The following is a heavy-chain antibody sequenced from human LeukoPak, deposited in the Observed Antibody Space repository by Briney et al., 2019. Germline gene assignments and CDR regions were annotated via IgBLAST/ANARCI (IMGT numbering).Heavy chain of an antibody. V-gene: IGHV4-59*01. CDR1: GGSISSYC. CDR2: IYYSGST. D-gene: IGHD3-10*01. CDR3: ARDSRDYYGSGFFDY. J-gene: IGHJ4*02. Sequence: NTSETLSLTCTVSGGSISSYCWSWTRQPPGKGLEWIGYIYYSGSTNYNPSLKSRVTISVDTSKNQFSLKLSSVTAADTAVYYCARDSRDYYGSGFFDYWGQGTLVTVSS.